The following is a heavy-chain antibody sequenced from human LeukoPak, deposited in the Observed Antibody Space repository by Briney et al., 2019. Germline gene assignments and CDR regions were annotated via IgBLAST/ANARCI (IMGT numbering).Heavy chain of an antibody. CDR3: AKSLRYYYDSSGYFDY. CDR2: ISGSGDST. V-gene: IGHV3-23*01. CDR1: GFTFSSSA. J-gene: IGHJ4*02. Sequence: GGSLRLSCAASGFTFSSSAMNWVRQAPGKGLEWVSAISGSGDSTYYADSVKGRFTISRDNSRNTLYLQMNSLRAEDTAVYYCAKSLRYYYDSSGYFDYWGQGTLVTVPS. D-gene: IGHD3-22*01.